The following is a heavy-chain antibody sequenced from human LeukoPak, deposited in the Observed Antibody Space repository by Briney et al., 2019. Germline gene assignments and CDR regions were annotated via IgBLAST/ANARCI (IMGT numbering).Heavy chain of an antibody. J-gene: IGHJ4*02. V-gene: IGHV3-48*03. CDR1: GFTFSSYE. CDR3: AKVDYWSPENYFDS. Sequence: TGGSLRLSCAASGFTFSSYEMNWVRQAPGKGLQWVSYISSDGATIHYADSVKGRFTISRDNAKNSLYLQMNSLRVEDTAVYYCAKVDYWSPENYFDSWGQGTLVTVSS. D-gene: IGHD1-1*01. CDR2: ISSDGATI.